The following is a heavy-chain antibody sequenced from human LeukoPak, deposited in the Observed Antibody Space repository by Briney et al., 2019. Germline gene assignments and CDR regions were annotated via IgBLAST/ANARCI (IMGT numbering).Heavy chain of an antibody. J-gene: IGHJ6*02. V-gene: IGHV1-2*06. D-gene: IGHD3-10*01. CDR2: INPNNGGT. CDR1: GYTFTGYY. Sequence: ASVKVSCKASGYTFTGYYMHWVRQAPGQGLEWMGRINPNNGGTNYAQKFQGRVTITADESTSTAYMELSSLRSEDTAVYYCARFGLYGSGSYYNRARDYYYGMDVWGQGTTVTVSS. CDR3: ARFGLYGSGSYYNRARDYYYGMDV.